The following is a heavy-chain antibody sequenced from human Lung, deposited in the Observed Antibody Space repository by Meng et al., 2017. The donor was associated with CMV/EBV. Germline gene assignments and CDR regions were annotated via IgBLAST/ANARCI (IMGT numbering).Heavy chain of an antibody. Sequence: SETLSLTCTVSGGSISSYYWSWIRQPPGKGLEWIGYIYYSGSTNYNPSLKSRVTISVDTSKNQFSLKLSSVTAADTAVYYRARVLGYCSSTSCYRRSHSPLDWFDPWGQGTLVTVSS. CDR3: ARVLGYCSSTSCYRRSHSPLDWFDP. CDR2: IYYSGST. D-gene: IGHD2-2*01. J-gene: IGHJ5*02. CDR1: GGSISSYY. V-gene: IGHV4-59*01.